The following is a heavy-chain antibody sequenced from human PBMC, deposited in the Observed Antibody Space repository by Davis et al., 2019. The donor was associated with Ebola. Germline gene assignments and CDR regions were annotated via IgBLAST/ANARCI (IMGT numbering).Heavy chain of an antibody. CDR2: IYRDERT. J-gene: IGHJ4*02. V-gene: IGHV3-53*01. CDR1: GFIVSDKY. Sequence: GESLKISCAASGFIVSDKYMSWVRQAPGKGPEWVSVIYRDERTYYADSVKGRFTISRDNAKNSLFLQMNSLRAEDTAVYYCARQWMAFDYWGQGTLVTVSS. D-gene: IGHD6-19*01. CDR3: ARQWMAFDY.